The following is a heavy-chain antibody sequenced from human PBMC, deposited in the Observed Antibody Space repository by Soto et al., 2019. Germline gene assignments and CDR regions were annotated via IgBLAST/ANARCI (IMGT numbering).Heavy chain of an antibody. CDR2: IYYSGST. Sequence: PSETLSLTCTVSGGSISSYYWSWIRQPPGKGLEWIGYIYYSGSTYYNPSLKSRVTISVDTSKNQFSLKLSSVTAADTAVYYCARVRYSYYDILTGYEYFDYWGQGTLVTVSS. CDR3: ARVRYSYYDILTGYEYFDY. CDR1: GGSISSYY. D-gene: IGHD3-9*01. V-gene: IGHV4-59*08. J-gene: IGHJ4*02.